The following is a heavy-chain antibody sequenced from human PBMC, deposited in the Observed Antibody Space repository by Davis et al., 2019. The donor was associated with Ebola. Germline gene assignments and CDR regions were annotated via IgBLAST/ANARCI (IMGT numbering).Heavy chain of an antibody. V-gene: IGHV5-51*01. D-gene: IGHD3-22*01. CDR1: GYNFADYW. CDR3: AKQESLYGSSDY. CDR2: IYPDDSDT. Sequence: GESLKISCKGSGYNFADYWIDWVRQIPGEGLEWVGVIYPDDSDTRYSPSFQGQVTISADRSISTAYLQWSSLKASDTAMYYCAKQESLYGSSDYWGQGTLVTVSS. J-gene: IGHJ4*02.